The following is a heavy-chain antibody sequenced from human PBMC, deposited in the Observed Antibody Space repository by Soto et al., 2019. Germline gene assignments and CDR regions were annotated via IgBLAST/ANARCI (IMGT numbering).Heavy chain of an antibody. Sequence: QVQLVQSGAEVKKPGASVKVSCKASGYYFPGFYIHWVRQAPGQGLEWVGWINCNSGDTKSAQKFQGRVTMTRDTPLSTGYMELSRLRSDDTAVYYCARSFDRAAEFDPWGQGTLVNVSS. D-gene: IGHD3-22*01. J-gene: IGHJ5*02. CDR2: INCNSGDT. CDR3: ARSFDRAAEFDP. V-gene: IGHV1-2*02. CDR1: GYYFPGFY.